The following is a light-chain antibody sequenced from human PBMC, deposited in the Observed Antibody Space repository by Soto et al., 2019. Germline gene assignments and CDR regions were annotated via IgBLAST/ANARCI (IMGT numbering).Light chain of an antibody. CDR3: LSGGV. J-gene: IGLJ3*02. V-gene: IGLV1-40*01. CDR2: GNS. CDR1: SSNIGAGYD. Sequence: QLVLTQPPSVSGAPGQRVTISCTGSSSNIGAGYDVHWYQQLPGTAPKLLIYGNSNRPSGVPDRFSGSKSGTSASLAITGLQAEDEADYSSLSGGVFGGGTKVTVL.